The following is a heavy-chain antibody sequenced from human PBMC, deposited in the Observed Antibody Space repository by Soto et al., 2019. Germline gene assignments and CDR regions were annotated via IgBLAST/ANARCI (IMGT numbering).Heavy chain of an antibody. D-gene: IGHD5-12*01. Sequence: GGSLRLSCAASGFTFSSYGMHWVRQAPGKGLEWVAVISYDGSNKYYADSVKGRFTISRDNSKNTLYLQMNSLRAEDTAVYYCAKDFRLRLGYYYYGMDVWGQGTTVTVSS. J-gene: IGHJ6*02. V-gene: IGHV3-30*18. CDR3: AKDFRLRLGYYYYGMDV. CDR1: GFTFSSYG. CDR2: ISYDGSNK.